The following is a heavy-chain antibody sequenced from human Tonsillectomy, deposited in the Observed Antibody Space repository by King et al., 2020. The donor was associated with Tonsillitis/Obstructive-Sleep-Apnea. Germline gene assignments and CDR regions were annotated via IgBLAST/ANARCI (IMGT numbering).Heavy chain of an antibody. Sequence: VQLVESGGGLLQPGRSLRLSCAASGFTFDDYAMHWVRQAPGKGLEWVSGISWNSGSIDYADSVKGRFTISRDNAKNSLYLQMNSLRAEDTAFYYCAKAGSYDRGWFDPWGQGTLFTVSS. J-gene: IGHJ5*02. CDR3: AKAGSYDRGWFDP. D-gene: IGHD1-26*01. CDR1: GFTFDDYA. V-gene: IGHV3-9*01. CDR2: ISWNSGSI.